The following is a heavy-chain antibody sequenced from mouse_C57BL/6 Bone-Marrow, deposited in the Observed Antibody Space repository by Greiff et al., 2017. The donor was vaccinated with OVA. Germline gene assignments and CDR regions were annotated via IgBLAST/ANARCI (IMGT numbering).Heavy chain of an antibody. CDR2: IDPSDSYT. D-gene: IGHD1-1*01. V-gene: IGHV1-59*01. CDR3: ARGDYYGSYWYFDV. J-gene: IGHJ1*03. CDR1: GYTFTSYW. Sequence: QVQLQQPGAELVRPGTSVKLSCKASGYTFTSYWMHWVKQRPGQGLEWIGVIDPSDSYTNYNQKFKGKATLTVDTSSSTAYMQLSSLKSEDSAVYYCARGDYYGSYWYFDVWGTGTTVTVSS.